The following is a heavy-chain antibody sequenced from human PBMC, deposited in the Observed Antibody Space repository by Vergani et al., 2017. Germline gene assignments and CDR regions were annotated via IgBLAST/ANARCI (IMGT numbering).Heavy chain of an antibody. D-gene: IGHD5-12*01. J-gene: IGHJ4*02. Sequence: QVQLVQSGAEVKKPGSSVKVSCKASGGTFSSYAISWVRQAPGQGLEWMGGLIPIFGTANYAQKFQGRVTITADESTSTAYMELSSLRSEDTAVYYCARDRSPIVATTGFDYWGQGTLVTVSS. CDR3: ARDRSPIVATTGFDY. V-gene: IGHV1-69*01. CDR1: GGTFSSYA. CDR2: LIPIFGTA.